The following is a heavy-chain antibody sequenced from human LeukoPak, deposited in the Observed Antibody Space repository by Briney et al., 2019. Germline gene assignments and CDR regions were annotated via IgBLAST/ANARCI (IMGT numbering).Heavy chain of an antibody. CDR2: ISGSGGST. V-gene: IGHV3-23*01. J-gene: IGHJ4*02. CDR3: AKDSLGDSSDY. Sequence: PGGSLRLSCAASGFTFSSYGMNWVRQAPGKGLEWVSIISGSGGSTYYADSVKGRFTISRDNSKNTLYLQMNSLRAEDTAVYYCAKDSLGDSSDYWGQGTLVTVSS. CDR1: GFTFSSYG. D-gene: IGHD3-22*01.